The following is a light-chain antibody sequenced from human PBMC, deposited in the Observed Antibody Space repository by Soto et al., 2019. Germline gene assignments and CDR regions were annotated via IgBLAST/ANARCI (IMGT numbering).Light chain of an antibody. V-gene: IGKV3-15*01. CDR1: QDTYSN. J-gene: IGKJ2*01. CDR2: ASS. CDR3: QQYANWPPYT. Sequence: EIVMTQSPATLSVSPGERATLSCRASQDTYSNVAWYQQKPGQAPRLLIYASSTRATGIPARFSGGGSGTEFTLTIIGLQSEDFAVYYCQQYANWPPYTFGQGTKLEIK.